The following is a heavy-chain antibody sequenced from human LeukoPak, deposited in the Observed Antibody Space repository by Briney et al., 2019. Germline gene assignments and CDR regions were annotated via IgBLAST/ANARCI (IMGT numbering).Heavy chain of an antibody. V-gene: IGHV3-7*01. D-gene: IGHD5-24*01. J-gene: IGHJ4*02. CDR1: GFTFANYW. CDR3: ARDGRDGQNDF. Sequence: GGSLRLSCAASGFTFANYWMSWVRQAPGKGLEWVANIKQDGSEKKYVDYVKDRFTVSRENAKNSLSLEISSLRAEDTAVYYCARDGRDGQNDFWGQGTLVTVSS. CDR2: IKQDGSEK.